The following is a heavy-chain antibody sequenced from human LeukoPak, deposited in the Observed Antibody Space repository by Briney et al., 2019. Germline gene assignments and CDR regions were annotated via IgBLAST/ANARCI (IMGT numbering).Heavy chain of an antibody. CDR3: TSDILTGPNDAFDI. D-gene: IGHD3-9*01. CDR2: IKSKTDGGTT. Sequence: GGSLRLSCAAPGFTFSDVWMSWVRQAPGKGLEWVGRIKSKTDGGTTDYAAPVKGRFTISRDDSKSTLYLQMNSLKTEDTAVYYCTSDILTGPNDAFDIWGQGTMVTVSS. V-gene: IGHV3-15*01. CDR1: GFTFSDVW. J-gene: IGHJ3*02.